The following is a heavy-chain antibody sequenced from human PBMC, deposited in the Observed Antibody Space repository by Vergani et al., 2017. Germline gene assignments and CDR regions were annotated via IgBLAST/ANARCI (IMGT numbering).Heavy chain of an antibody. D-gene: IGHD4-17*01. CDR1: GFTFSDYY. J-gene: IGHJ6*02. CDR2: ISSSGSTI. CDR3: AIGDLMTTVTRWGMDV. Sequence: QVQLVESGGGLVKPGGSLRLSCAASGFTFSDYYMSWIRQAPGKGLEWVSYISSSGSTIYYADSVKGRFTISRDNAKNSLYPQMNSLRAEDTAVYYCAIGDLMTTVTRWGMDVWGQGTTVTVSS. V-gene: IGHV3-11*01.